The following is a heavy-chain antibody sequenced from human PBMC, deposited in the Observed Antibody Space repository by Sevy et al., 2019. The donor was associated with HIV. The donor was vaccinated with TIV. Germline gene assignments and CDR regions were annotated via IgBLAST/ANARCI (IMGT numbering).Heavy chain of an antibody. CDR3: VRGTTFYDFWTGGDY. Sequence: ASVKVSCKASGYTFTNYAISWVRQAPGQGLEWMGWLSGFHGDTKNAEKFQGRFTMTTDTSTKTAYMDLRSLRSDDTAVYYCVRGTTFYDFWTGGDYWVQGTLVTVSS. D-gene: IGHD3-3*01. J-gene: IGHJ4*02. CDR1: GYTFTNYA. CDR2: LSGFHGDT. V-gene: IGHV1-18*01.